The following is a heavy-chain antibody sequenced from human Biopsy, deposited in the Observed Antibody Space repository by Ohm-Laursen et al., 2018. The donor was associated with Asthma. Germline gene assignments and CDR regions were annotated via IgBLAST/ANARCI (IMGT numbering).Heavy chain of an antibody. D-gene: IGHD6-13*01. V-gene: IGHV3-53*01. Sequence: SLRLSCAASGFTFSSYAMSWVRQPPGKGLEWVSVIYSGGSTYYADSVKGRFTISRDSSKNTLFLQMDSLRAEDTAVYYCARQPIAEPGTTFYYYYGMDVWGQGTTVTVSS. CDR3: ARQPIAEPGTTFYYYYGMDV. CDR1: GFTFSSYA. J-gene: IGHJ6*02. CDR2: IYSGGST.